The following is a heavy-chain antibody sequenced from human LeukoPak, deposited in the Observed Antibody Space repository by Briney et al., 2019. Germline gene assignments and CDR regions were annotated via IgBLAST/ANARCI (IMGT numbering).Heavy chain of an antibody. Sequence: GGSLRLSCVASGFTFSGHGMHWVRQAPGKGLEWQAFISNDGNRKYYADSVKGRLIISRDNSENTVSLQMSSLRTEDTAVYHCVRDRDWSFDYWGQGILVTVSS. V-gene: IGHV3-30*03. CDR2: ISNDGNRK. CDR1: GFTFSGHG. D-gene: IGHD2-21*02. J-gene: IGHJ4*02. CDR3: VRDRDWSFDY.